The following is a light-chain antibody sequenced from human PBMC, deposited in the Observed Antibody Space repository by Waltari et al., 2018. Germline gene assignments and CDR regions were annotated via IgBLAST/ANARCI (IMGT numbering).Light chain of an antibody. CDR1: SSAVGGYNF. J-gene: IGLJ2*01. Sequence: QSALPQPASASGSPGQSITISCNGTSSAVGGYNFVYWYQQYPGKAPKLMIFDVNSRPSGVSNRFSGSKSGNTASLTISGLQAEDEANYYCSSYTVSSSLVIFGGGTKLTVL. CDR3: SSYTVSSSLVI. CDR2: DVN. V-gene: IGLV2-14*01.